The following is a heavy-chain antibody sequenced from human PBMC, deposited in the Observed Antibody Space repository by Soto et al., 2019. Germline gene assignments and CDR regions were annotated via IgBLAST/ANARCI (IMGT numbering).Heavy chain of an antibody. V-gene: IGHV3-13*01. CDR3: ARMGCEAAAGSHCYYYYTDV. Sequence: GGSLRLSCAASGFTFSSYDMHWVRQATGKGLEWVSAIGTAGDTYYPGSVKGRFTISRENAKNSLYLQMNSLRAGDTAVYYCARMGCEAAAGSHCYYYYTDVWGKGTTVTVSS. CDR2: IGTAGDT. D-gene: IGHD6-13*01. CDR1: GFTFSSYD. J-gene: IGHJ6*03.